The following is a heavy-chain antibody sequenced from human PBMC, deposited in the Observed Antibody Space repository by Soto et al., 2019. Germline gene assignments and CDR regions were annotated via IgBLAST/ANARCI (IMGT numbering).Heavy chain of an antibody. CDR3: ARLFAGANGNWYFDL. V-gene: IGHV4-34*01. D-gene: IGHD1-1*01. Sequence: PSETLSLTCAVYGGSFSGYYWSWVRQPPGKGLEWIGEITQSGGINYNPSLKSRVTMSLDTSKNQFSLRLNSVSDADTALYYCARLFAGANGNWYFDLWGRGTLVTVSS. J-gene: IGHJ2*01. CDR2: ITQSGGI. CDR1: GGSFSGYY.